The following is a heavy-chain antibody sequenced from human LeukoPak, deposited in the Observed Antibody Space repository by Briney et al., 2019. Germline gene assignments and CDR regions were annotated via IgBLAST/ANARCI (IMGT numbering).Heavy chain of an antibody. V-gene: IGHV3-21*01. J-gene: IGHJ4*02. CDR1: GFTFSSYS. Sequence: GGSLRLSCAASGFTFSSYSMNWVRQAPGKGLEWVSSISSSSSYIYYADSVKGRFTISRDDAKNSLYLQMNSLRAEDTAVYYCARAPGATLDYWGQGTLVTVSS. CDR2: ISSSSSYI. CDR3: ARAPGATLDY. D-gene: IGHD1-26*01.